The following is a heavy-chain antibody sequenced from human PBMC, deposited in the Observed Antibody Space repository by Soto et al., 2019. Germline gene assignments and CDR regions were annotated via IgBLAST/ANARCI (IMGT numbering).Heavy chain of an antibody. J-gene: IGHJ4*02. CDR3: ARGDSSGWTRFDY. CDR1: GGTFSSYA. Sequence: QVQLVQSGAEVKKPGSSVKVSCKASGGTFSSYAISWVRQAPGQGLEWMGGIIPIFGTANYDQKFQGRVRITAAESTSTAYMELSSLISEDTAVYYCARGDSSGWTRFDYWGQGTLVTVSS. V-gene: IGHV1-69*01. CDR2: IIPIFGTA. D-gene: IGHD6-19*01.